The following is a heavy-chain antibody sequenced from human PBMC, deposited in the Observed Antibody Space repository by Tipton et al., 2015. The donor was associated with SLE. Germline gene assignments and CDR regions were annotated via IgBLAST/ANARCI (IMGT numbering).Heavy chain of an antibody. CDR3: ARYYTDPSGWEYFHY. CDR2: IYSYGST. Sequence: SLRLSCAVSGFTVSSDYMSWVRQAPGKGLEWVSVIYSYGSTYYADSVKGRFTISRHSSENTLYLQMDSLRPEDTAVYYCARYYTDPSGWEYFHYWGQGTLVTVSS. CDR1: GFTVSSDY. D-gene: IGHD6-19*01. J-gene: IGHJ1*01. V-gene: IGHV3-53*04.